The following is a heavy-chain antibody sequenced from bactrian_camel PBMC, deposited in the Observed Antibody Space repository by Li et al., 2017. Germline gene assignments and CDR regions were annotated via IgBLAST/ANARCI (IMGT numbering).Heavy chain of an antibody. V-gene: IGHV3S54*01. CDR1: GLVVSPRC. J-gene: IGHJ6*01. Sequence: VQLVESGGGSVEAGGSLRLSCEVIGLVVSPRCMGWFRQGPGKEREGLAVIYTAAGNAFSADSVKGRFTISQDDANNTVYLQMDNLKPEDSAMYYCAAREPKYGCGLTRRSFAYWGQGTQVTVS. D-gene: IGHD5*01. CDR3: AAREPKYGCGLTRRSFAY. CDR2: IYTAAGNA.